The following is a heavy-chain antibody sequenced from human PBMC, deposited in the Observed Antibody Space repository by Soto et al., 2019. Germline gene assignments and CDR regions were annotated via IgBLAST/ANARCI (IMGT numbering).Heavy chain of an antibody. J-gene: IGHJ4*02. CDR3: ISHSPEDMIRT. CDR1: GFTFSCSS. V-gene: IGHV3-73*01. D-gene: IGHD2-15*01. Sequence: PGGSRRLSCAASGFTFSCSSVHWVRQASGKGLEWVGRIRNKANSYATAYAASVRGRFTISRDDSKNTAFLQMNSLNTEDTAVYYCISHSPEDMIRTWGQGTLVTVSS. CDR2: IRNKANSYAT.